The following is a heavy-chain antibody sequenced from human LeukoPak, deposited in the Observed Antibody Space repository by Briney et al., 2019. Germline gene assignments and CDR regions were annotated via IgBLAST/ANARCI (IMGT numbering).Heavy chain of an antibody. CDR2: IYYSGST. V-gene: IGHV4-59*01. Sequence: SETLSLTCTVSGGSISSYYWSWIRQPLGKGLEWIGYIYYSGSTNYNPSLKSRVTISVDTSKNQFSLKLSSVTAADTAVYYCARGAGIAAAGPPDYWGQGTLVTVSS. CDR1: GGSISSYY. CDR3: ARGAGIAAAGPPDY. J-gene: IGHJ4*02. D-gene: IGHD6-13*01.